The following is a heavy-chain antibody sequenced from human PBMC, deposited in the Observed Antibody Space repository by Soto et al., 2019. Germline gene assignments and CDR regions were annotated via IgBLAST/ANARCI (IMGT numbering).Heavy chain of an antibody. CDR2: IYYSGST. J-gene: IGHJ5*02. D-gene: IGHD3-10*01. CDR3: ARGGITMVRGVIWFDP. V-gene: IGHV4-30-4*01. CDR1: GGSISSGDYY. Sequence: SETLSLTCTVSGGSISSGDYYWSWIRQPPGKGLEWIGYIYYSGSTYYNPSLKSRVTISVDTSKNQFSLKLSSVTAADTAVYYCARGGITMVRGVIWFDPWGQGTLVTV.